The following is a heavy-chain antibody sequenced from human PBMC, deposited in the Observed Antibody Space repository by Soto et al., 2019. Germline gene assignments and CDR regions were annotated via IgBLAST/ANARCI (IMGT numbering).Heavy chain of an antibody. CDR1: GGSFSGYY. Sequence: SETLSLTCAVYGGSFSGYYWSWIRQPPGKGLEWIGEINHSGSTNYNPSLKSRVTISVDTSKNQVSLKLSSVTAADTAVYYCAREGYCSGGSCYSRTLDYWGQGTLVTVSS. D-gene: IGHD2-15*01. V-gene: IGHV4-34*01. CDR2: INHSGST. CDR3: AREGYCSGGSCYSRTLDY. J-gene: IGHJ4*02.